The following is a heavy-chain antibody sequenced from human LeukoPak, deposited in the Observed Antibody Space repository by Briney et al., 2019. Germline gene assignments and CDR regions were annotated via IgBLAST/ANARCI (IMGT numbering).Heavy chain of an antibody. Sequence: ASVKVSCKASGYSFSNYGINWVRQAPGQGLEWMGWISPYTGNTNYAQKFQDRLIMTTDASTNTAYLDLRSLRSDDTAVYYCAREKPADTGTDYWGQGTLVTVSS. J-gene: IGHJ4*02. CDR1: GYSFSNYG. V-gene: IGHV1-18*01. CDR2: ISPYTGNT. CDR3: AREKPADTGTDY. D-gene: IGHD1-14*01.